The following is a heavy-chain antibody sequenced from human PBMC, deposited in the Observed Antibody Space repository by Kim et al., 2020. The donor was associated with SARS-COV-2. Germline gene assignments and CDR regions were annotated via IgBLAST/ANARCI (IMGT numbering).Heavy chain of an antibody. J-gene: IGHJ3*02. CDR3: ARERITMIVVDAFDI. V-gene: IGHV4-34*01. CDR1: GGAFSGYY. CDR2: INHSGST. D-gene: IGHD3-22*01. Sequence: SETLSLTCAVYGGAFSGYYWSWIRQPPGKGLEWIGEINHSGSTNYNPSIKSRVTISVDTSKNQFSLKLSSVTAADTAVYYCARERITMIVVDAFDIWGQGTMVTVSS.